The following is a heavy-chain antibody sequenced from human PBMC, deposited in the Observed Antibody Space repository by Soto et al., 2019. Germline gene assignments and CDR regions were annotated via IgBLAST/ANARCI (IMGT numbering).Heavy chain of an antibody. V-gene: IGHV4-59*01. CDR3: ARRRDGYTGVWFDP. Sequence: QVQLQESGPGLVKPSETLSLTCTVSGAPISGYYWIWIRQPPGKGLEWIGHIYYSGSTNYNPSLKSRVTISVDTSKNQFSLNLSSVTAADTAVYYCARRRDGYTGVWFDPWGQGTLVTVSS. D-gene: IGHD5-12*01. J-gene: IGHJ5*02. CDR1: GAPISGYY. CDR2: IYYSGST.